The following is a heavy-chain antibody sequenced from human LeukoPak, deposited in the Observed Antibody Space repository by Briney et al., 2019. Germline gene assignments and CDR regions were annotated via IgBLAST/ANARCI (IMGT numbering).Heavy chain of an antibody. J-gene: IGHJ3*02. CDR3: ARDGYDFWSGPDI. D-gene: IGHD3-3*01. CDR2: ISSSSSTI. CDR1: GFTFSSYS. V-gene: IGHV3-48*04. Sequence: PGGSLRLSCAASGFTFSSYSMNWVRQAPGKGLEWVSYISSSSSTIYYADSVKGRFTISRDNAKNSLYLQMNSLRAEDTAVYYCARDGYDFWSGPDIWGQGTMVTVSS.